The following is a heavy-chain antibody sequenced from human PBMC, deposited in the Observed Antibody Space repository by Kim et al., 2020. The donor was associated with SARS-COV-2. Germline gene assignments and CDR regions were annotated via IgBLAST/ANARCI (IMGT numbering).Heavy chain of an antibody. J-gene: IGHJ4*02. CDR1: GYTLTELS. CDR3: ATDYAYYYDSSGYYQVRSFDY. V-gene: IGHV1-24*01. D-gene: IGHD3-22*01. Sequence: ASVKVSCKVSGYTLTELSMHWVRQAPGKGLEWMGGFDPEDGETIYAQKFQGRVTMTEDTSTDTAYMELSSLRSEDTAVYYCATDYAYYYDSSGYYQVRSFDYWGQGTLVTVSS. CDR2: FDPEDGET.